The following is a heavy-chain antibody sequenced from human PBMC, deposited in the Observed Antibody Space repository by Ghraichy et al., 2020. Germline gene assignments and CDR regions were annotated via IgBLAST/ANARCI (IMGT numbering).Heavy chain of an antibody. CDR2: MNPNSGNT. CDR3: ARGWVPAITMVQGPALRYWFDP. Sequence: ASVKVSCKASGYTFTSYDINWVRQATGQGLEWMGWMNPNSGNTGYAQKFQGRVTMTRNTSISTAYMELSSLRSEDTAVYYCARGWVPAITMVQGPALRYWFDPWGQGTLVTVSS. V-gene: IGHV1-8*01. CDR1: GYTFTSYD. J-gene: IGHJ5*02. D-gene: IGHD3-10*01.